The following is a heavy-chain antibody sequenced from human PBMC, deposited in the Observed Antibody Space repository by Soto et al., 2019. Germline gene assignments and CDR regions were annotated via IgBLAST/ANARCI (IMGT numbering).Heavy chain of an antibody. J-gene: IGHJ4*02. V-gene: IGHV3-30*18. CDR2: ISYDGSNK. Sequence: QVQLVESGGGVVQPGRSLRLSCAASGFTFSSYGMHWVRQAPGKGLARVAVISYDGSNKYYADSVKGRFTISRDNSKNTLYLLMNSLRAEDTAVYYCAKDRARYCGGGSCYSIFDYWGQGTLVTVSS. CDR3: AKDRARYCGGGSCYSIFDY. CDR1: GFTFSSYG. D-gene: IGHD2-15*01.